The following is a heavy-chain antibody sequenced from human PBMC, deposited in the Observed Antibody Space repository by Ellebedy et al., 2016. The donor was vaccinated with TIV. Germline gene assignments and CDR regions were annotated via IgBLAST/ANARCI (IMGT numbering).Heavy chain of an antibody. CDR2: INAGNGNT. Sequence: AASVKVSCKASGGTFSSYAMHWVRQPPGQRLEWMGWINAGNGNTKYSQKFQGRVTITRDTSASTAYMELSSLRSEDTAVYYCARDGPGGSLTPVNYFDYWGQGTLVTVSS. D-gene: IGHD2-15*01. J-gene: IGHJ4*02. CDR1: GGTFSSYA. CDR3: ARDGPGGSLTPVNYFDY. V-gene: IGHV1-3*01.